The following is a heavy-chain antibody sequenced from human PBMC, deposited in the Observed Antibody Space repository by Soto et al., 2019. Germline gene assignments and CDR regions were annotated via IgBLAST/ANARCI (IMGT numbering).Heavy chain of an antibody. Sequence: EVQLLESGGGLVQPGGSLRLSCAASGFTFSSYAMSWVRQAPGKGLEWVSAISGSGGSTYYADSVKGRFTISRDNSKNTLYLQTNCLRAVDTAVYYCAKGGVIWFGTGDAFDIWVQGTMVTVSS. CDR3: AKGGVIWFGTGDAFDI. CDR1: GFTFSSYA. V-gene: IGHV3-23*01. D-gene: IGHD3-10*01. J-gene: IGHJ3*02. CDR2: ISGSGGST.